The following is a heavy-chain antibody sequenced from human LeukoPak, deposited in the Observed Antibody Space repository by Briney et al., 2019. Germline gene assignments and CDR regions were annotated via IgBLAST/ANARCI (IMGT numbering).Heavy chain of an antibody. D-gene: IGHD2-21*02. V-gene: IGHV3-23*01. Sequence: GGSLRLSCAGSGFTFSNYGMSWVRQAPGKGLEWVSSVSAGGHTTYYADSLKGRFTVSRDNSKNTLYLQMNTLRAEDTAVYYCAFRPVAFCGGGCYPYYFDHWGQGTLVTVSS. J-gene: IGHJ4*02. CDR3: AFRPVAFCGGGCYPYYFDH. CDR2: VSAGGHTT. CDR1: GFTFSNYG.